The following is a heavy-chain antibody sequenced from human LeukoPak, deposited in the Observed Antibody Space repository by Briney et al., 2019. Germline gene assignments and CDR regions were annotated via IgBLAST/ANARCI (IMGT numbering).Heavy chain of an antibody. CDR1: GGSISSYY. CDR2: IFYTGST. V-gene: IGHV4-59*12. J-gene: IGHJ6*02. CDR3: ARGRGYDFWSGYYSNYYYYYGMDV. D-gene: IGHD3-3*01. Sequence: SETLSLTCSVSGGSISSYYWSWIRQPPGKGLEWIGNIFYTGSTKYNPSLKSRVTISVDTSKNQISLKLSSVTAADTAVYYCARGRGYDFWSGYYSNYYYYYGMDVWGQGTTVTVSS.